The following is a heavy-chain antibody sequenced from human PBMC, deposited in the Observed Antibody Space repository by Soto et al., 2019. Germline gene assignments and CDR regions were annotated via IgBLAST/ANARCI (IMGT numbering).Heavy chain of an antibody. D-gene: IGHD7-27*01. CDR2: ISGSGGST. J-gene: IGHJ4*02. Sequence: GGSLRLSCAASGFTFSSYAMSWVRQAPGKGLEWVSAISGSGGSTYYADSVKGRFTISRDNSKNTVYLQMNSLRAEDTAVYYGAKAGLTGDGYFDYWGQGTLVTVSS. CDR3: AKAGLTGDGYFDY. V-gene: IGHV3-23*01. CDR1: GFTFSSYA.